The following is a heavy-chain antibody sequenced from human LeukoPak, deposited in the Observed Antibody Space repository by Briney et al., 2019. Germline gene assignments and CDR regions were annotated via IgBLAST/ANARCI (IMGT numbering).Heavy chain of an antibody. V-gene: IGHV3-30*02. CDR2: IRYDGSNK. J-gene: IGHJ4*02. Sequence: EGSLRLSCAASGFTFSSYGMHWVRQAPGKGLEWVAFIRYDGSNKYYADSVKGRFTISRDNSKNTLYLQMNSLRAEDTAVYYCAKGNSSWYGRYYFDYWGQGTLVTVSS. CDR3: AKGNSSWYGRYYFDY. CDR1: GFTFSSYG. D-gene: IGHD6-13*01.